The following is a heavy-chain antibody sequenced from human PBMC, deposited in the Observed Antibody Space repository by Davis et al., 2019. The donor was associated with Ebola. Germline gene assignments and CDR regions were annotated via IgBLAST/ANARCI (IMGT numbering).Heavy chain of an antibody. CDR2: INPDGTMT. CDR3: TKDFDYENAY. CDR1: GFTFSSNS. D-gene: IGHD4-17*01. Sequence: PGGSLRLSCAASGFTFSSNSMNWVRQAPGKGLVWVSRINPDGTMTTYADSVEGRFTISRDNAKNTLFLQMDSLRAEDTAVYYCTKDFDYENAYWGQGSLVTVSS. V-gene: IGHV3-74*01. J-gene: IGHJ4*02.